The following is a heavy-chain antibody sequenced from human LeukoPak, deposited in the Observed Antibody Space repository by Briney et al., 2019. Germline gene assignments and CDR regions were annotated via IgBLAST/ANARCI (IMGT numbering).Heavy chain of an antibody. D-gene: IGHD3-9*01. CDR1: GFTFGSHW. CDR2: IQPDGTAK. CDR3: ARWNYNSLTGYYIDY. J-gene: IGHJ4*02. Sequence: PGGSLRLSCAASGFTFGSHWMTWVRQAPGKGLEWVANIQPDGTAKEYVGSVKGRFSTPRDNAENSLYLQMNSLRAEDTAVYYCARWNYNSLTGYYIDYWGQGTLVAVSS. V-gene: IGHV3-7*01.